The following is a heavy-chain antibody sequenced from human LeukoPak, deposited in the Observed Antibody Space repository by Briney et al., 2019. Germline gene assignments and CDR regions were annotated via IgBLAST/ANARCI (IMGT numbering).Heavy chain of an antibody. D-gene: IGHD3-9*01. J-gene: IGHJ4*02. CDR2: ISYDGSNK. CDR1: GFTFSSYG. Sequence: PGGSLRLSCAASGFTFSSYGMHWVRQAPGKGLEWMAVISYDGSNKYYADSVKGRFTISRDNSKNTLYLQMNSLRAEDTAVYYCAKDAPYDILTGESAFDYWGQGTLVTVSS. CDR3: AKDAPYDILTGESAFDY. V-gene: IGHV3-30*18.